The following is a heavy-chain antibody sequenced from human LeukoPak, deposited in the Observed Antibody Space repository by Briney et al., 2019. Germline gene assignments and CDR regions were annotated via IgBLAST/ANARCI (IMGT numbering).Heavy chain of an antibody. D-gene: IGHD3-9*01. CDR1: GGSISSGGYS. J-gene: IGHJ5*02. V-gene: IGHV4-30-4*07. CDR2: IYYSGST. Sequence: SETLSLTCAVSGGSISSGGYSWSWIRQPPGKGLEWIGYIYYSGSTYYNPSLKSRVTISVDTSKNQFSLKLSSVTAADTAVYYCARGPLTYYDILTGYHWFDPWGQGTLVTVSS. CDR3: ARGPLTYYDILTGYHWFDP.